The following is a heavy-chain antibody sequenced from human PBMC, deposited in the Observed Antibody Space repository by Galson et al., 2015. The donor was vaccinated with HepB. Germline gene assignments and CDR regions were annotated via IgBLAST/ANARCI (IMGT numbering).Heavy chain of an antibody. CDR2: INSDGGST. CDR3: ARSIFGSTASTDY. CDR1: GFTFSSYW. V-gene: IGHV3-74*01. J-gene: IGHJ4*02. D-gene: IGHD3-10*02. Sequence: SLRLSCAASGFTFSSYWMHWVRQAPGKGLVWVSRINSDGGSTNYADSVKGRFTISRDNAQNTLYLQMNSLRAEDTAVYYCARSIFGSTASTDYWGQGTLVTVSS.